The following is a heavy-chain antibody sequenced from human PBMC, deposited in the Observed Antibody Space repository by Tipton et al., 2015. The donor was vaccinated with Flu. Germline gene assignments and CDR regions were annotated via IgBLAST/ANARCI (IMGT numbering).Heavy chain of an antibody. V-gene: IGHV3-11*01. J-gene: IGHJ4*02. CDR1: GFTFSDYY. D-gene: IGHD6-13*01. Sequence: GSLRLSCAASGFTFSDYYMSWIRQAPGKGLEWISYIGTTVTNIYYADSVKGRFTISRDNANNLMYLQMSSLRAEDTAVYYCARIGYSSSCFDYWGQGMLVTVSS. CDR2: IGTTVTNI. CDR3: ARIGYSSSCFDY.